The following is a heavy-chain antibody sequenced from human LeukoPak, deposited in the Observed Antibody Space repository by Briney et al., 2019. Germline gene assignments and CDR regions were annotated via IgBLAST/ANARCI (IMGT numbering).Heavy chain of an antibody. CDR1: GGSISSYY. J-gene: IGHJ4*02. CDR3: ARDLGAAAGIDY. V-gene: IGHV4-59*01. CDR2: IYYSGST. Sequence: SETLSLTCTVSGGSISSYYWSWIRQPPGKGLEWIGYIYYSGSTNYNPSLESRVTISVDTSKNQFSLKLSSVTAADTAVYYCARDLGAAAGIDYWGQGTLVTVSS. D-gene: IGHD6-13*01.